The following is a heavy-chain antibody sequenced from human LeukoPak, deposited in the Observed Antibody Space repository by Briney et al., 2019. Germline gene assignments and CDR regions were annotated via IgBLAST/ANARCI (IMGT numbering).Heavy chain of an antibody. J-gene: IGHJ4*02. CDR1: GYTFTSYD. V-gene: IGHV1-2*02. CDR2: INPDSGGT. Sequence: GASVKVSCKASGYTFTSYDINWVRQAPGQGLEWMGWINPDSGGTNSAQMFQDRVTMTRDTSISTAYIELSRLRSDDTAVYYCARELFYTSGSKSNRVDYWGQGTLVTVSS. D-gene: IGHD1-26*01. CDR3: ARELFYTSGSKSNRVDY.